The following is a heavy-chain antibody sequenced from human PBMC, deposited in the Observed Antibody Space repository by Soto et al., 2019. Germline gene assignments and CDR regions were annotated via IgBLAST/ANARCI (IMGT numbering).Heavy chain of an antibody. J-gene: IGHJ4*02. Sequence: PGGSLRLSCTTSGFTFGDYAMSWFRQAPGKGLEWIGYIRSKTYGGTTEYAASVKGRFTISRDDSKRVAHLQMNSLESEDTAVYYCARRKYIDSWGQGTLVTVSS. CDR3: ARRKYIDS. CDR2: IRSKTYGGTT. CDR1: GFTFGDYA. V-gene: IGHV3-49*03.